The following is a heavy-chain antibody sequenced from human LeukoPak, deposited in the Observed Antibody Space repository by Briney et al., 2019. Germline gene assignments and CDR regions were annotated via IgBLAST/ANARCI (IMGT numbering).Heavy chain of an antibody. D-gene: IGHD2-15*01. CDR2: INPNSGGT. V-gene: IGHV1-2*02. J-gene: IGHJ4*02. CDR3: ARAQTYCSGVTCYSDS. CDR1: GYTFTGYY. Sequence: GASVKVSCKASGYTFTGYYMHWVRQAPGQGLEWMGWINPNSGGTKYAQKFQGRVTMTRDTSISTAYMELSRLISDDTAVYYCARAQTYCSGVTCYSDSWGQGTLVTVSS.